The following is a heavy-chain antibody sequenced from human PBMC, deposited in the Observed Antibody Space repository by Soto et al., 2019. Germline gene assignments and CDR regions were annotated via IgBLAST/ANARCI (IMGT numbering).Heavy chain of an antibody. J-gene: IGHJ4*02. CDR1: GFTFSSYA. Sequence: PGGSLRLSCAASGFTFSSYAMSWVRQAPGKGLEWVSAISGSGGSTYYADSVKGRFTISRDNSKNTLYLQMNSLRAEDTAVYYCEKEESNIVVVPAAMMSMTPDYWGQGTLVTVSS. CDR3: EKEESNIVVVPAAMMSMTPDY. D-gene: IGHD2-2*01. V-gene: IGHV3-23*01. CDR2: ISGSGGST.